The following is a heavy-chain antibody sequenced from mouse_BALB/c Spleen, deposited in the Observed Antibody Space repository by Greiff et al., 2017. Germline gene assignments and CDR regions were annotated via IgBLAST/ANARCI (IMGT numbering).Heavy chain of an antibody. V-gene: IGHV3-2*02. D-gene: IGHD1-1*01. CDR2: ISYSGST. CDR3: ARSPNYYGSSYWYFDV. CDR1: GYSITSDYA. J-gene: IGHJ1*01. Sequence: EVKLLESGPGLVKPSQSLSLTCTVTGYSITSDYAWNWIRQFPGNKLEWMGYISYSGSTSYNPSLKSRISITRDTSKNQFFLQLNSVSTEDTATYYCARSPNYYGSSYWYFDVWGAGTTVTVSS.